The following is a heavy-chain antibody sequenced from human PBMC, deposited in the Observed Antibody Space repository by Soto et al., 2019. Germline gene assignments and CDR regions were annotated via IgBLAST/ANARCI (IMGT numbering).Heavy chain of an antibody. J-gene: IGHJ5*02. V-gene: IGHV3-13*01. Sequence: VQLVESGGGLVQPGGSLRLSCAASGLTFSAYDMHWVRQATGKGLEWVAAIGTQHDAYYPDSVKGRFPISRENAKYSLYLQMNSLRAGDTAVYYCARQASNWNGGGAWLDPWCQGTLVTVSS. CDR3: ARQASNWNGGGAWLDP. CDR1: GLTFSAYD. CDR2: IGTQHDA. D-gene: IGHD1-1*01.